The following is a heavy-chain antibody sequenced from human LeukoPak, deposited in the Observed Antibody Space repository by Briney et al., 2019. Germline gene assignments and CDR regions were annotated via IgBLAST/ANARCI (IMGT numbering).Heavy chain of an antibody. CDR3: ARLKKLHFDY. J-gene: IGHJ4*02. Sequence: SETLSLTCTVSGGSISSYYWSWIRQPPGKGLEWIGNIYYSGSTNYNPSLKSRVTISVDTSKNQFSLKLSSVTAADTAVYYCARLKKLHFDYWGQGTLVTVSS. V-gene: IGHV4-59*08. D-gene: IGHD1-26*01. CDR2: IYYSGST. CDR1: GGSISSYY.